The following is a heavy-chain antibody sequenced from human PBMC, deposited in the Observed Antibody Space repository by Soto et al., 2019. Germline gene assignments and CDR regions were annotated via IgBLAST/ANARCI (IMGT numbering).Heavy chain of an antibody. CDR1: GGSISSYY. V-gene: IGHV4-59*01. J-gene: IGHJ6*02. Sequence: ETLSLTCTVSGGSISSYYWSWIRQPPGKGLEWIGYIYYSGSTNYNPSLKSRVTISVDTSKNQFSLKLSSVTAADTAVYYCARGIDYDFWSGYLPSDYYYYYGMDVWGQGTTVTVSS. CDR2: IYYSGST. CDR3: ARGIDYDFWSGYLPSDYYYYYGMDV. D-gene: IGHD3-3*01.